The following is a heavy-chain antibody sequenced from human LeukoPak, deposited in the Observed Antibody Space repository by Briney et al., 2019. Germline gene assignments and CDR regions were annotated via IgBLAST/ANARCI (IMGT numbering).Heavy chain of an antibody. CDR3: AKEVAACLDY. CDR2: IKSDGSST. J-gene: IGHJ4*02. D-gene: IGHD2-15*01. CDR1: GFTFSSYW. Sequence: QTGGSLRLSCAASGFTFSSYWMHWVRHAPGKGLVWVSRIKSDGSSTSYADPVKGRFTISRDNAKNTLYLQVNSLRAEDTAVYYCAKEVAACLDYWGQGTLVTVSS. V-gene: IGHV3-74*01.